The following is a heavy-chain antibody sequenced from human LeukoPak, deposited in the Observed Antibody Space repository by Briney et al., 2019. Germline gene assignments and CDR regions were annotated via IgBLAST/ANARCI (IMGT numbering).Heavy chain of an antibody. CDR3: ATNRGYSYVHYAFDI. CDR2: ISAYKGNT. V-gene: IGHV1-18*04. CDR1: GYTFTSYG. J-gene: IGHJ3*02. D-gene: IGHD5-18*01. Sequence: ASVKVSCKASGYTFTSYGFTWVRQAPGLGLEWMGWISAYKGNTNYAQKLQGRVTMTTDTSTSTAYMELMSLRSDDTAVYYCATNRGYSYVHYAFDIWGQGTMVTVSS.